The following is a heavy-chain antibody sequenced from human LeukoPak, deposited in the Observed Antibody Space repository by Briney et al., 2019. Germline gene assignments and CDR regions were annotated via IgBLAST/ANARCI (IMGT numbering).Heavy chain of an antibody. CDR3: ARENGGNSVSNWFDP. Sequence: SETLSLTCTVSGASIRSGDYYWSWIRQPPGKGLEWIGYIYYSGSTNYNPSLKSRVTISVDTSKNQFSLKLSSVTAADTAVYYCARENGGNSVSNWFDPWGQGTLVTVSS. J-gene: IGHJ5*02. D-gene: IGHD4-23*01. V-gene: IGHV4-61*08. CDR2: IYYSGST. CDR1: GASIRSGDYY.